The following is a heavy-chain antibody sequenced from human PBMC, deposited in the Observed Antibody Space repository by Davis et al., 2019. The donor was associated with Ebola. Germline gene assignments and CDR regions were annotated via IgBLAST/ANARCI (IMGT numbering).Heavy chain of an antibody. CDR3: ARDQASSGSYYGVYYYGMDV. V-gene: IGHV1-18*01. CDR2: ISAYNGNT. D-gene: IGHD1-26*01. J-gene: IGHJ6*04. Sequence: AASVKVSCKASGYTFTSYGISWVRQAPGQGLEWMGWISAYNGNTNYAQKLQGRVTMTTDTSTSTAYMELRSLRSDDTAVYYCARDQASSGSYYGVYYYGMDVWGKGTTVTVSS. CDR1: GYTFTSYG.